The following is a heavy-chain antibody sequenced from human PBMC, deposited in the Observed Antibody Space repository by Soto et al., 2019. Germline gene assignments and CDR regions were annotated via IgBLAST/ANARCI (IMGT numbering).Heavy chain of an antibody. CDR1: GFTFSSYG. V-gene: IGHV3-33*01. CDR2: IWYDGSNK. CDR3: ARSSTDFWSGYYIGRYYYYGMDV. D-gene: IGHD3-3*01. Sequence: GGSLRLSCAASGFTFSSYGMHWVRQAPGKGLEWVAVIWYDGSNKYYADSVKGRFTISRDNSKNTLYLQMNSLRAEHTAVYYCARSSTDFWSGYYIGRYYYYGMDVWGQGTTVTVSS. J-gene: IGHJ6*02.